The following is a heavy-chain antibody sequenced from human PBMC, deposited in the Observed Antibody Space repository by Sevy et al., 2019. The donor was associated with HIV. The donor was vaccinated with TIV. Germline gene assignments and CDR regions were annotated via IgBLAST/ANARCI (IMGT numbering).Heavy chain of an antibody. CDR1: GFTFRSYA. CDR2: ISYDGNYE. J-gene: IGHJ4*02. D-gene: IGHD2-15*01. Sequence: GGSLRLSCAAFGFTFRSYAMHWVRQAPGKGLEWVAVISYDGNYENYADSVKDRFTISRDNSKNTLYLQMNSLRAEDTAVYYCARDAGLTKSGANIWAFDYWGQGALVTVSS. CDR3: ARDAGLTKSGANIWAFDY. V-gene: IGHV3-30-3*01.